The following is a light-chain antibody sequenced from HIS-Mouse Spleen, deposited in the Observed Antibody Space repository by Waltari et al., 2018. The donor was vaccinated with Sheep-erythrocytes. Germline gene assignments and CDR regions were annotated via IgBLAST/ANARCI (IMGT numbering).Light chain of an antibody. CDR3: CSYAGSYNHV. Sequence: QSALTQPPSVSGSPGQSVPISYTGTSRDVGGINYVSWYQQHPGKAPKLMIYDVSKRPSGVPDRFSGSKSGNTASLTISGLQAEDEADYYCCSYAGSYNHVFATGTKVTVL. CDR1: SRDVGGINY. J-gene: IGLJ1*01. CDR2: DVS. V-gene: IGLV2-11*01.